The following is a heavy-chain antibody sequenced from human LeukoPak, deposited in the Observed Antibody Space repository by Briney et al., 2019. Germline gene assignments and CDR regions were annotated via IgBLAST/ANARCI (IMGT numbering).Heavy chain of an antibody. J-gene: IGHJ4*02. CDR3: ATLGPVLRYFDWLPYNFDY. V-gene: IGHV4-34*08. Sequence: GSLRLSCAASGFTFSSYAMSWIRQPPGKGLEWIGEINHSGSTNYNPSLKSRVTISVDTSKNQFSLKLSSVTAADTAVYYCATLGPVLRYFDWLPYNFDYWGQGTLVTVSS. D-gene: IGHD3-9*01. CDR2: INHSGST. CDR1: GFTFSSYA.